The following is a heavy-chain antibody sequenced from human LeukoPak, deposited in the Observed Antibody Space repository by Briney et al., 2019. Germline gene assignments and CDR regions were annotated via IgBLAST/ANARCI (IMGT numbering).Heavy chain of an antibody. CDR1: GFTFNNFG. V-gene: IGHV3-23*01. J-gene: IGHJ4*02. D-gene: IGHD5-24*01. CDR2: ISADGNSP. CDR3: ARDSTRWLQFDYFDP. Sequence: GGSLRLTCAASGFTFNNFGMSWVRQAPGKGPEWLSGISADGNSPYYADSMKGRFAISRDNSKNMVYLQMNSLRVEDTAVYYCARDSTRWLQFDYFDPWGQGILVTVSS.